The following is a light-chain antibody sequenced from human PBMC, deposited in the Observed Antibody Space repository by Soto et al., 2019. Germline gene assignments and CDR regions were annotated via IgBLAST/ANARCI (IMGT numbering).Light chain of an antibody. J-gene: IGKJ2*01. Sequence: DIPMTQSPSTLIASVGDRVTITCRASQSLTTWLAWYQQKPGKAPEVLIYKASSLESGVPSRFSGSGSGTEFTLTISSLQPDDFATYYCQQYNSYPYTFGQGTKLEIK. V-gene: IGKV1-5*03. CDR2: KAS. CDR1: QSLTTW. CDR3: QQYNSYPYT.